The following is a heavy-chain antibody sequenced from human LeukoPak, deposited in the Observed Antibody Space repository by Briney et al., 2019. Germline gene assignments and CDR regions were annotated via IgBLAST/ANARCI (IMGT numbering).Heavy chain of an antibody. Sequence: ASVKVSCKASGYTFTSYYMHWVRQAPGQGLEWMGIINPSGGNTSYAQKFQGRVTMTRDTSTSTVYMELSSLRSEDTAVYCCAGDLTYYYGSGSYDRYNWFDPWGQGTLVTVSS. J-gene: IGHJ5*02. D-gene: IGHD3-10*01. CDR3: AGDLTYYYGSGSYDRYNWFDP. V-gene: IGHV1-46*01. CDR1: GYTFTSYY. CDR2: INPSGGNT.